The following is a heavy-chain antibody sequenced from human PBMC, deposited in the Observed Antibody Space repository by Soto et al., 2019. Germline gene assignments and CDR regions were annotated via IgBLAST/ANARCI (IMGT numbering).Heavy chain of an antibody. V-gene: IGHV1-69*06. Sequence: SVKVSCKASGGTFSSYAISWVRQAPGQGLEWMGGIIPIFGTANYAQKFQGRVTITADKSTSTAYMELSSLRSEGTAVYYCARGRSGYGYGPDYWGQGTLVTVSS. CDR3: ARGRSGYGYGPDY. D-gene: IGHD5-18*01. J-gene: IGHJ4*02. CDR2: IIPIFGTA. CDR1: GGTFSSYA.